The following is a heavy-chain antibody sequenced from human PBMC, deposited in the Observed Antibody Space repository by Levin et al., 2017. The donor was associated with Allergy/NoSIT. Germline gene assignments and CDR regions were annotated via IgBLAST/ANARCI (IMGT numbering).Heavy chain of an antibody. D-gene: IGHD3-10*01. CDR3: ARDGGSGSYYGY. Sequence: PGGSLRLSCAASGFTFSSYAMHWVRQAPGKGLEWVAVISYDGSNKYYADSVKGRFTISRDNSKNTLYLQMNSLRAEDTAVYYCARDGGSGSYYGYWGQGTLVTVSS. V-gene: IGHV3-30*04. J-gene: IGHJ4*02. CDR1: GFTFSSYA. CDR2: ISYDGSNK.